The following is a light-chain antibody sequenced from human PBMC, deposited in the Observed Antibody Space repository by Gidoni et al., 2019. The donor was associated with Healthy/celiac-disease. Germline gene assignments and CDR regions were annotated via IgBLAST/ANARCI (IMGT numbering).Light chain of an antibody. Sequence: QSALTQPRSVSGSPGQSVTISCTGTSSDVGGYNYVSWYQQHPGKAPKLMIYDVSKGPSGVPDRFSGSKSGNTASLTISGLQAEDEADYYCCSYAGSYTVWVFGGGTKLTVL. CDR2: DVS. CDR3: CSYAGSYTVWV. V-gene: IGLV2-11*01. CDR1: SSDVGGYNY. J-gene: IGLJ3*02.